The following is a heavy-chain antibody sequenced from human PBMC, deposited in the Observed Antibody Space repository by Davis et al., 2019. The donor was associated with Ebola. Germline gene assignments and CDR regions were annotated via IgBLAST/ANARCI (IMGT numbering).Heavy chain of an antibody. CDR2: INPKSGAT. D-gene: IGHD3-3*01. V-gene: IGHV1-2*06. CDR1: GYTFTAFF. J-gene: IGHJ4*02. CDR3: ARDLRPYDFWSGYNY. Sequence: AASVKVSCKASGYTFTAFFIHWVRQAPGQGLEWMGRINPKSGATKYVQKFQGRVTMTRDTSTSTVYMELSSLRSEDTAVYYCARDLRPYDFWSGYNYWGQGTLVTVSS.